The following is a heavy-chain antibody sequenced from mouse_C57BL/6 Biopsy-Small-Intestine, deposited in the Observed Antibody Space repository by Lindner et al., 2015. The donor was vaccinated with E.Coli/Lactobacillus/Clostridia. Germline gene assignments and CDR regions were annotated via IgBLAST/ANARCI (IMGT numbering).Heavy chain of an antibody. Sequence: VQLQESGAELAKPGASVKLPCKASGYTFTSYWMHWVKQRPGQGLEWIGYINPSSGYSKYNQKFRAKATLTADKSSSTAYIQLSSLTYEDSAVYYCARHDYVYYYAMDYWGQGTSVTVSS. V-gene: IGHV1-7*01. CDR3: ARHDYVYYYAMDY. D-gene: IGHD2-4*01. J-gene: IGHJ4*01. CDR2: INPSSGYS. CDR1: GYTFTSYW.